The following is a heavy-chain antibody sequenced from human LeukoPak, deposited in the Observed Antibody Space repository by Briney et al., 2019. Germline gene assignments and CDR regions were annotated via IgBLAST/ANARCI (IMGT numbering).Heavy chain of an antibody. CDR1: GFTLSSYW. D-gene: IGHD2-8*01. V-gene: IGHV3-7*01. Sequence: PGGSLRLSCAASGFTLSSYWMTWVRQAPGKGLAWVANIKQDGSAKYYMDSVKGRFTISRDNAKNSLYLQMNSLGVEDTAVYYCARVNPLMAPGAVDIWGQGTKVAVSS. CDR2: IKQDGSAK. J-gene: IGHJ3*02. CDR3: ARVNPLMAPGAVDI.